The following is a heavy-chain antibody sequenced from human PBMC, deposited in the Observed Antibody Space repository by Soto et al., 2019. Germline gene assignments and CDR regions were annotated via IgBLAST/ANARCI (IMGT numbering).Heavy chain of an antibody. Sequence: QVQLVQSGAEVKKPGASVKVSCKASGYTFTTYAIHWVRQAPGQSLEWMGWINTGNGNTKYSQNFQGRVTVTRDTSASTAYMELSSLTSEDTAVYSCARDRFPALGLAASYYYYGMDVWGQGTTVTVSS. CDR3: ARDRFPALGLAASYYYYGMDV. D-gene: IGHD5-18*01. V-gene: IGHV1-3*04. CDR1: GYTFTTYA. CDR2: INTGNGNT. J-gene: IGHJ6*02.